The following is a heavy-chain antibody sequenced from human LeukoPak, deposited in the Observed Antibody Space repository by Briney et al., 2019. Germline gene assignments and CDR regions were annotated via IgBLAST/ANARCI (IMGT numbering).Heavy chain of an antibody. Sequence: GESLKISCKGSGYSFTSYWIGWVRQMHWKGLEWMRIIYPGDSDTRYSPSFQGQVTISADKSISTAYLQWSSLKASDTAMYYCARQKGRYYDILTGYYSDYYYGMDVWGKGTTVTVSS. CDR2: IYPGDSDT. CDR3: ARQKGRYYDILTGYYSDYYYGMDV. CDR1: GYSFTSYW. D-gene: IGHD3-9*01. V-gene: IGHV5-51*01. J-gene: IGHJ6*04.